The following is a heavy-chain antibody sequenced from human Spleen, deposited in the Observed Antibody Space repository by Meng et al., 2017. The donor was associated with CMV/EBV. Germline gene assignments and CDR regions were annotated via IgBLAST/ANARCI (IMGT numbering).Heavy chain of an antibody. D-gene: IGHD3-3*01. Sequence: CTVSGGSISSGNYYWGWIRQPPGKGLEWIGNIYYGGSSYYSPSLKSRVTISVDTSKKQFSLKLTSVTAADTAVYYCVREDLEDSGDYWGQGTLVTVSS. J-gene: IGHJ4*02. CDR2: IYYGGSS. V-gene: IGHV4-39*07. CDR1: GGSISSGNYY. CDR3: VREDLEDSGDY.